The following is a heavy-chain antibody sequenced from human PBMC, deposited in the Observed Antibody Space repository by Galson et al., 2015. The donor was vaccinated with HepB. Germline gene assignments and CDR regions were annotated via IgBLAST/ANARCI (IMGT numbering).Heavy chain of an antibody. V-gene: IGHV1-18*01. Sequence: SVKVSCKASGYTFTSYGISWVRQAPGQGLEWMGWISAYNGNTNYAQKLQGRVTMTTDTSTSTAYMELRSLRSDDTAVYYCARSDIVVVPAAIRGGWFDPWGQGTLVTVSS. J-gene: IGHJ5*02. CDR2: ISAYNGNT. D-gene: IGHD2-2*02. CDR1: GYTFTSYG. CDR3: ARSDIVVVPAAIRGGWFDP.